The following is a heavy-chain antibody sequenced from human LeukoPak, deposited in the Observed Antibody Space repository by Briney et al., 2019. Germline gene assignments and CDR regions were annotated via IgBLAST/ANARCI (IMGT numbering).Heavy chain of an antibody. CDR2: IGIDSGNT. CDR3: ARDYKYAFDN. Sequence: GGSLRLSCAASGFTFSSYEMNWVRQAPGKGLEWISYIGIDSGNTNYADSVKGRFTISGDKAKNSLYLQMNSLRVEDTAVYYCARDYKYAFDNWGQGTLV. CDR1: GFTFSSYE. D-gene: IGHD5-24*01. J-gene: IGHJ4*02. V-gene: IGHV3-48*03.